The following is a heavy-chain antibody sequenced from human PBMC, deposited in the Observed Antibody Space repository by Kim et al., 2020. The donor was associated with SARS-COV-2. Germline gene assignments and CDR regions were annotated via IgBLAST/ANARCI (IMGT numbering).Heavy chain of an antibody. CDR2: IYYSGST. Sequence: SETLSLTCTVSGGSISSGGYYWSWIRQHPGKGLEWIGYIYYSGSTYYNPSLKSRVTISVDTSKNQFSLKLSSVTAADTAVYYCARILRIAAAESPWFDPWGQGTLVTVSS. D-gene: IGHD6-13*01. J-gene: IGHJ5*02. V-gene: IGHV4-31*03. CDR1: GGSISSGGYY. CDR3: ARILRIAAAESPWFDP.